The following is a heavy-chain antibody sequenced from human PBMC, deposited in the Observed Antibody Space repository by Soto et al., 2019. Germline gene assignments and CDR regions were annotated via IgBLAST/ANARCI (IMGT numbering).Heavy chain of an antibody. Sequence: EVQLVESGGGLVQPGRSLRLSCIASGFTFGDYGMSWFRQAPGKGLEWVGFIRRTTSGATTEYAASVKGRFTISRDDSKSIAYLHMNSLETEDTAVYYCSRARICNSMRCHRAFDTWGQGTMVTVSS. CDR2: IRRTTSGATT. J-gene: IGHJ3*02. V-gene: IGHV3-49*03. CDR3: SRARICNSMRCHRAFDT. CDR1: GFTFGDYG. D-gene: IGHD4-4*01.